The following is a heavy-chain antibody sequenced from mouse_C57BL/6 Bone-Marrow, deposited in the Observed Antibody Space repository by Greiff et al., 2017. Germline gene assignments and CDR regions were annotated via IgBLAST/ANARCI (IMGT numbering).Heavy chain of an antibody. V-gene: IGHV5-4*01. D-gene: IGHD1-1*01. CDR1: GFSFSSYA. J-gene: IGHJ4*01. CDR3: SRDRLLRYLYSMDY. CDR2: ISDGGRYT. Sequence: EVQGVESGGGLVKPGGSLKLSCAASGFSFSSYAMSWVRQTPEKRLEWVATISDGGRYTYYPDNVKGRFTISRDHAKDNLYLQMSHLKSEDKAMYYCSRDRLLRYLYSMDYWGQGTSVTVSS.